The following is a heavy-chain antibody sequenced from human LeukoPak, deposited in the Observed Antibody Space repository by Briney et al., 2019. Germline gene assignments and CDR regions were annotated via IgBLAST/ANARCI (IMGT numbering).Heavy chain of an antibody. CDR3: AKSNGYGLVDI. CDR2: IFYSGST. Sequence: TSETLSLTCTVSGGSISSYYWGWVRQPPGKGLEWIGNIFYSGSTYYSPSLKSRVTISLDTSRNQFSLKLNSVTAADTAVYYCAKSNGYGLVDIWGQGTMVTVSS. V-gene: IGHV4-39*07. CDR1: GGSISSYY. J-gene: IGHJ3*02. D-gene: IGHD3-10*01.